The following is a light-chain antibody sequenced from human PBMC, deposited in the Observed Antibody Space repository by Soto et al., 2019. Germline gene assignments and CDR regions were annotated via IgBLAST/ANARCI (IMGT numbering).Light chain of an antibody. CDR2: DVS. CDR3: SSYTSSSPLYV. Sequence: QSVLTQPASVSGSPGQSITISCTGTSSDVGGYNYVSWYQQHPGKAPKLMIYDVSNRPSGVSNRFSGSKSGNTASLTISGLQAEDEADYYCSSYTSSSPLYVFGTVTKLTVL. J-gene: IGLJ1*01. CDR1: SSDVGGYNY. V-gene: IGLV2-14*01.